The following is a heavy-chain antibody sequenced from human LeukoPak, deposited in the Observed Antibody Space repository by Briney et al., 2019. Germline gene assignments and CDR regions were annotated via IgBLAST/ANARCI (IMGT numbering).Heavy chain of an antibody. J-gene: IGHJ4*02. D-gene: IGHD4-11*01. Sequence: GGSLRLSCAVSGFTFSSYAMSWVRQAPGKGLEWVSAISGTGGSTYYADSVKGRFTISRDNSKNTLYLQMNSLRAEDTAVYYCAKTLSYSNYAPFDYWGQGTLVTVSS. CDR1: GFTFSSYA. CDR3: AKTLSYSNYAPFDY. CDR2: ISGTGGST. V-gene: IGHV3-23*01.